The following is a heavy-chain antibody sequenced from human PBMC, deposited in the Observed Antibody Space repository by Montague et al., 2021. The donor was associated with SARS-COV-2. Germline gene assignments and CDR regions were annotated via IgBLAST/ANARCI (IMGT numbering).Heavy chain of an antibody. Sequence: VKPTQTLTLTCTFSGFSLSTSEVGVGWIRQPPGKAPEFLALIYGDDDNRYQPSLKRRLTITKVTSKNQVVLTMTNVDPVDTATYYCAHFGILRYFDPWGQGTLVTVSS. V-gene: IGHV2-5*02. CDR2: IYGDDDN. D-gene: IGHD3-9*01. J-gene: IGHJ5*02. CDR3: AHFGILRYFDP. CDR1: GFSLSTSEVG.